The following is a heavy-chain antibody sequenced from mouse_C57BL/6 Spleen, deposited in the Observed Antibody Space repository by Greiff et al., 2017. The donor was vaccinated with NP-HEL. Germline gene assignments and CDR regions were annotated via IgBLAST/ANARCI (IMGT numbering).Heavy chain of an antibody. D-gene: IGHD2-1*01. V-gene: IGHV1-69*01. J-gene: IGHJ2*01. CDR1: GYTFTSYW. Sequence: VQLQQSGAELVMPGASVKLSCKASGYTFTSYWMHWVKQRPGQGLEWIGEIDPSDSYTNYNQKFKGKSTLTVDKSSSTAYMQLSSLTSEDSAVYYCATGNYAGYWGQGTTLTVSS. CDR2: IDPSDSYT. CDR3: ATGNYAGY.